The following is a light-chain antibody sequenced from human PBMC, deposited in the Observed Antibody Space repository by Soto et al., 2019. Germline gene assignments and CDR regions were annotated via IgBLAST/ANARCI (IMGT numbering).Light chain of an antibody. Sequence: IQMTQSPSAMSASVGDRVTITCRASQGIHKYLAWFQQKPGKVPKRLIYGASNLQSGVPSRFSGSGSGTEFTLTISSLQPEDFATYYCLQHNFYPPTFGQGTRLE. V-gene: IGKV1-17*03. CDR3: LQHNFYPPT. J-gene: IGKJ5*01. CDR1: QGIHKY. CDR2: GAS.